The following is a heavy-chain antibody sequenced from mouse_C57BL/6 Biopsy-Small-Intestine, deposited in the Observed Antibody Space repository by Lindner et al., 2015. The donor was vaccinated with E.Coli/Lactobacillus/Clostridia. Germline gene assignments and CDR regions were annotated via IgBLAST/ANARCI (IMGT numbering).Heavy chain of an antibody. J-gene: IGHJ3*01. D-gene: IGHD2-1*01. CDR3: AREDYGNSWFAY. CDR2: IYPGDGDT. CDR1: GYAFSSYW. Sequence: VQLQESGAELVKPGASVKISCKASGYAFSSYWMNWVKQRPGKGLEWIGQIYPGDGDTNYNGKFKGTATLTADKSSSTAYMQLSSLTSEDSAVYFCAREDYGNSWFAYWGQRTLVTVSA. V-gene: IGHV1-80*01.